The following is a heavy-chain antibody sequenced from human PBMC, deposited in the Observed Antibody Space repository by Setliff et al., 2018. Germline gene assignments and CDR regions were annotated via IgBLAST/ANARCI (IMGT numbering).Heavy chain of an antibody. V-gene: IGHV1-69*05. J-gene: IGHJ6*03. CDR2: TIPMFRTT. CDR1: GGTFSNYG. Sequence: GASVKVSCKASGGTFSNYGISWVRQAPGQGLEWMGGTIPMFRTTNYARKFQGRVTIITAESTSTAYMQLSSLGSDDTAVYYCVREGVDRRSSTDYRYYMDVWGEGTTGTVSS. CDR3: VREGVDRRSSTDYRYYMDV. D-gene: IGHD5-12*01.